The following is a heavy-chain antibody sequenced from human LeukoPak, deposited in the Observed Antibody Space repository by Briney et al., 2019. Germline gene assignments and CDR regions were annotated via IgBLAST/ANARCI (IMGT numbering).Heavy chain of an antibody. V-gene: IGHV1-46*01. J-gene: IGHJ3*02. Sequence: ASVTVSCKASGYTFTSYYMHWVRQAPGQGLEWMGIINPSGGSTSYAQKFQGRVTMTRDTSTSTVYMELSSLRSEDTAVYYCARDRRWLLRGYAFDIWGQGTMVTVSS. CDR1: GYTFTSYY. D-gene: IGHD5-12*01. CDR3: ARDRRWLLRGYAFDI. CDR2: INPSGGST.